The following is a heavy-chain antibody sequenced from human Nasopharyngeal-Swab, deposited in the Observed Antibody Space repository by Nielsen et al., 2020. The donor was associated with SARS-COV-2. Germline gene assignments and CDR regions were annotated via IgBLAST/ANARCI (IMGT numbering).Heavy chain of an antibody. CDR1: GFTFDDYA. J-gene: IGHJ6*02. D-gene: IGHD3-10*01. V-gene: IGHV3-43*02. Sequence: GESLKISCAASGFTFDDYAMHWVRQAPGKGLEWVSLISGDGRTTYYVDSVKGRFTISRDNSNNSLYLQMNSLRIEDTALYYCAKDKFGETGYHYGMDVWGQGTTVIVSS. CDR2: ISGDGRTT. CDR3: AKDKFGETGYHYGMDV.